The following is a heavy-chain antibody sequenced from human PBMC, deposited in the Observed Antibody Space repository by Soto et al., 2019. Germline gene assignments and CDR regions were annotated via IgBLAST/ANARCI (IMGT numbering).Heavy chain of an antibody. V-gene: IGHV1-69*12. CDR2: IIPIFGTA. J-gene: IGHJ4*02. CDR1: GGTFSSYA. CDR3: ARDRRNYYDSSGSFDY. Sequence: QVQLVQSGAEVKKPGSSVKVSCKASGGTFSSYAISWVRQAPGQGLEWMGGIIPIFGTANYAQKFQGRVTITADESTSTAYMELSSLRSEDTAVYYCARDRRNYYDSSGSFDYWGQGSLVTVSS. D-gene: IGHD3-22*01.